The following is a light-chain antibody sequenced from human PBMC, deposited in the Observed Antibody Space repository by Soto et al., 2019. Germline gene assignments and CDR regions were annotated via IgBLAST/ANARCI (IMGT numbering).Light chain of an antibody. CDR2: AAS. CDR1: QSISSY. V-gene: IGKV1-39*01. CDR3: QQSYSTPYT. Sequence: DIQMTQSPSSLSASVADRVTITCRASQSISSYLNWYQQKPGKAPKLLIYAASSLQSGVPSRFSGSGSETDFTLTISSLQPEDFATYYCQQSYSTPYTFGQETTLEIK. J-gene: IGKJ2*01.